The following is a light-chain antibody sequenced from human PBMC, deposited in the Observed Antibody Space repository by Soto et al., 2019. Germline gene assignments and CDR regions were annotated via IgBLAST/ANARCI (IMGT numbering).Light chain of an antibody. J-gene: IGKJ2*03. CDR3: QQSGRSTG. CDR2: GSS. Sequence: ETVLTQSPGTLSLSPGERATLSCWASQSVSSSYLAWYHQKPGQAPTLLIYGSSSRATGIPDRFSGSWSGTDFTLTFSRLEPEDFAVYYCQQSGRSTGFAQGTKVDSK. CDR1: QSVSSSY. V-gene: IGKV3-20*01.